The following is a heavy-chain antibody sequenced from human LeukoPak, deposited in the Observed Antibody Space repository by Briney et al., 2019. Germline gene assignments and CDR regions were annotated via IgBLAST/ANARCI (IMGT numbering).Heavy chain of an antibody. D-gene: IGHD3-10*01. CDR1: GFTFSNAW. V-gene: IGHV3-15*01. J-gene: IGHJ4*02. Sequence: GGSLRLSCAASGFTFSNAWMSWVRQAPGKGLEWVGRIKSKTDGGTTDYAAPVKGRFTISRDDSKNTLYLQMNSLKTEDTAVYYCTTDGYYYGSGSYSYYFDYWGQGTLVTVSS. CDR3: TTDGYYYGSGSYSYYFDY. CDR2: IKSKTDGGTT.